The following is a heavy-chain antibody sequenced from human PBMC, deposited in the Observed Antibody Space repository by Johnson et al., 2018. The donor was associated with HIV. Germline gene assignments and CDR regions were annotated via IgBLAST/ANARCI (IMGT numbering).Heavy chain of an antibody. CDR2: ISSNGGRT. Sequence: VQLVESGGGVVQPGGSLRLSCAASGFTFSSYAMHWVRQAPGKGLEYVSAISSNGGRTYYANSVKGRFTISRDNSKNTLYLQMGSLRAEDMAVYYCAKELKSGSYPVRGAFDIWGQGTMVTVSS. J-gene: IGHJ3*02. D-gene: IGHD1-26*01. CDR3: AKELKSGSYPVRGAFDI. CDR1: GFTFSSYA. V-gene: IGHV3-64*01.